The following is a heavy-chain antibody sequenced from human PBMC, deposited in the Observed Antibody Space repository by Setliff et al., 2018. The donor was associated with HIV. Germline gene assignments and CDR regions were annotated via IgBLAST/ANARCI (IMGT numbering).Heavy chain of an antibody. CDR2: IFHSGTT. D-gene: IGHD2-21*02. CDR1: GGSVSSTNW. V-gene: IGHV4-4*02. CDR3: AREGDGIDF. Sequence: LSVTCAVSGGSVSSTNWWNWVRQPPGKGLEWIGEIFHSGTTYHNPSLKSRVTISVEASKNQISLKLTAVTAADSAVYYCAREGDGIDFWGQGTLVTVSS. J-gene: IGHJ4*02.